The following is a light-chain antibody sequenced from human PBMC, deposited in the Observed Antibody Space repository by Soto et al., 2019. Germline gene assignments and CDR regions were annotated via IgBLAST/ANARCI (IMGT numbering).Light chain of an antibody. CDR3: GTWDSNLSAVV. CDR1: SSNIGNNY. J-gene: IGLJ2*01. Sequence: QSVLTQPPSVSAAPGQKVTISCSGSSSNIGNNYVSWYQHLPGAAPKLLIYDNNKRPSGIPDRFSGSKSGTSATLGITGLXTGDEADYYCGTWDSNLSAVVFGGGTKVTVL. V-gene: IGLV1-51*01. CDR2: DNN.